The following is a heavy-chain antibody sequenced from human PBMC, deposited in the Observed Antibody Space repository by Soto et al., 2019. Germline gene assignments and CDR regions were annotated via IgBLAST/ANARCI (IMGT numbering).Heavy chain of an antibody. J-gene: IGHJ3*02. D-gene: IGHD4-17*01. CDR1: GFTFSSYG. Sequence: QVQLVESGGGVVQPGRSLRLSCTASGFTFSSYGMHWVRQAPGKGLEWVAVIWYDGSNKYYADSVKGRFTISRDNSKNTPYLHTNSLRAEDTAVYYCTRGNGDADAFDIWGQGTMVTVSS. V-gene: IGHV3-33*01. CDR3: TRGNGDADAFDI. CDR2: IWYDGSNK.